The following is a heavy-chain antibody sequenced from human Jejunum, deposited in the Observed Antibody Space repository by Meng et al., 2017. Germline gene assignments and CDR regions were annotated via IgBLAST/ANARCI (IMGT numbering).Heavy chain of an antibody. V-gene: IGHV3-48*03. Sequence: GGSLRLSCGASGFTFSSSEMNWVRQAPGKGLEWVSYISSVGTTTYYADSVKGRFTISRDNARNSLYLQMNSPRVEDTAVYYCAKTLSSQWLVLVWGQGTTVTVSS. CDR1: GFTFSSSE. D-gene: IGHD6-19*01. CDR3: AKTLSSQWLVLV. CDR2: ISSVGTTT. J-gene: IGHJ6*02.